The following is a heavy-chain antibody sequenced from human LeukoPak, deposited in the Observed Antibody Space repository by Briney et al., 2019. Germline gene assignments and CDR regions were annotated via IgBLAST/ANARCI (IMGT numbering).Heavy chain of an antibody. CDR3: AKGRAVVADGGNFDM. Sequence: PGGALRLSCAASGFTFSNHAMSWVRQAPGKGLEWVSAISDSGGATYYADSVKGRFTISRDNSKNTLYLQMNSLSPEDTAVYYCAKGRAVVADGGNFDMWGQGTMVTVSP. J-gene: IGHJ3*02. V-gene: IGHV3-23*01. CDR2: ISDSGGAT. D-gene: IGHD2-15*01. CDR1: GFTFSNHA.